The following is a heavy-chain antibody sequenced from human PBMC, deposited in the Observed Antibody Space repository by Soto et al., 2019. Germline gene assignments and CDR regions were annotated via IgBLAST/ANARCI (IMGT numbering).Heavy chain of an antibody. CDR2: IYYSGST. CDR3: ARGGIYTGYNGYSNWFDP. CDR1: GGSISSGDYY. J-gene: IGHJ5*02. Sequence: SETLFLTCTVSGGSISSGDYYWSWIRQPPGKGLEWIGYIYYSGSTYYNPSLKSRVTISVDTSKNQFSLKLSSVTAADTAVYYCARGGIYTGYNGYSNWFDPWGQGTLVTVSS. D-gene: IGHD5-12*01. V-gene: IGHV4-30-4*01.